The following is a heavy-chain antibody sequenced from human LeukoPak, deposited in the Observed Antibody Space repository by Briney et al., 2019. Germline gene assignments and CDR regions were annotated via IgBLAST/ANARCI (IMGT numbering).Heavy chain of an antibody. CDR2: IYYSGST. CDR1: GGSISSGSYY. V-gene: IGHV4-61*01. J-gene: IGHJ4*02. Sequence: PSETLSLTCTVSGGSISSGSYYWSWIRQPPGTGLEWIGYIYYSGSTNYNPSLKSRVTISVVTSKNQFSLKLSSVTAADTAVYYCARRRFGEFHDYWGQGTLVSVSS. CDR3: ARRRFGEFHDY. D-gene: IGHD3-10*01.